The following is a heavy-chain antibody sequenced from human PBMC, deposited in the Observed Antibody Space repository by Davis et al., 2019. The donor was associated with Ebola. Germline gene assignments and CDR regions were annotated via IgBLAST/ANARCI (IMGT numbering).Heavy chain of an antibody. CDR2: ISGYNLTT. V-gene: IGHV1-18*01. J-gene: IGHJ4*02. Sequence: AASVKVSCKTSGYTFTSYGVSWVRQAPGQGLEWMGWISGYNLTTTYAQKFQGRVTMTINTSTDTAYMELRSLRSDDTAVYYCARDKWEVLAYLDYWGQGTLVSVSS. D-gene: IGHD1-26*01. CDR1: GYTFTSYG. CDR3: ARDKWEVLAYLDY.